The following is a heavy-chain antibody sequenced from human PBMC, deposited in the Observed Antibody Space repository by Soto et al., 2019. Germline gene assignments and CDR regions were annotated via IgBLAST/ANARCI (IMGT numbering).Heavy chain of an antibody. Sequence: QITLKASGPALMKPTQTLTLTCTFSGFSLSTRGVGVAWIRQPPGKALEWLALIFWDDDKWYNPSLKSRLTITEDTSKNQVVLIMTTMDPVDTATYYCAHRPRGYAYYFDFWGQGTLVTVSS. CDR1: GFSLSTRGVG. D-gene: IGHD5-12*01. CDR3: AHRPRGYAYYFDF. CDR2: IFWDDDK. J-gene: IGHJ4*02. V-gene: IGHV2-5*02.